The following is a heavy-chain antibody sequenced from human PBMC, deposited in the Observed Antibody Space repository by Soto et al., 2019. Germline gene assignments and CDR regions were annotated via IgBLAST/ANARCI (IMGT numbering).Heavy chain of an antibody. Sequence: GWSLKLSCAASGFTFSSYAMHWVRQAPGKGLEWVAVITYDGSNKYYADSVKGRFTISRDNSKNTLYLQMNSLRAEDTAVYYCARGATVIAYYYGMDVWGQGTTVTVS. D-gene: IGHD4-17*01. CDR1: GFTFSSYA. V-gene: IGHV3-30-3*01. CDR3: ARGATVIAYYYGMDV. J-gene: IGHJ6*02. CDR2: ITYDGSNK.